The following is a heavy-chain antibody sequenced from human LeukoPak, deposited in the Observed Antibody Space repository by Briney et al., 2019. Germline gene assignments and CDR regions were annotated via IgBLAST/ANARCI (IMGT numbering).Heavy chain of an antibody. D-gene: IGHD6-19*01. J-gene: IGHJ4*02. CDR3: ARVSPIAVAGVLDY. CDR2: IDHSGST. Sequence: SETLSLTCAVYGGSFSGYYWSWIRQPPGKGLEWLGKIDHSGSTNYNPSLKSRVTISVDTSKNQFSLELSSVTAADTAVYYCARVSPIAVAGVLDYWGQGTLVTVSS. CDR1: GGSFSGYY. V-gene: IGHV4-34*01.